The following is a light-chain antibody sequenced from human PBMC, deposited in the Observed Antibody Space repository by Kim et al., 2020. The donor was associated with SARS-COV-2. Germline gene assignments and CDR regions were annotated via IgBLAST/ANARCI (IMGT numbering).Light chain of an antibody. CDR2: AAS. CDR3: QQSYSSPRT. CDR1: QSISSY. V-gene: IGKV1-39*01. J-gene: IGKJ1*01. Sequence: DIQMTQSPSSLSASVGDRVTITCRASQSISSYLNWYQQKPGEAPKLLMYAASILQSGVPSRFSASGSGTDFTLTISSLRPEDFATYYCQQSYSSPRTFGQGTKVDIK.